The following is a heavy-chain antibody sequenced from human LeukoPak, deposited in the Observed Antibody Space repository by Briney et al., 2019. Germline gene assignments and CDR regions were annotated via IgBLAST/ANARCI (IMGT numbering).Heavy chain of an antibody. D-gene: IGHD2-2*01. CDR2: ISGSGGST. J-gene: IGHJ6*01. V-gene: IGHV3-23*01. Sequence: HPGGSLRLSCAASGFTFSSYAMSWVRQAPGKGLEWVSAISGSGGSTYYADSVKGRFTISRDNSKNTLYLQMNSLRAEDTAVYYCAKAPSSTSPYSYYYGMDAWGQGTTVTVSS. CDR1: GFTFSSYA. CDR3: AKAPSSTSPYSYYYGMDA.